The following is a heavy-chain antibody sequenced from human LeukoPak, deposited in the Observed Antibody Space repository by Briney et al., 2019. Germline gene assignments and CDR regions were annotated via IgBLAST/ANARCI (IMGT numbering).Heavy chain of an antibody. CDR1: GGSISSSSYY. D-gene: IGHD2-15*01. V-gene: IGHV4-39*07. J-gene: IGHJ4*02. Sequence: SETLSLTCTVSGGSISSSSYYWGWIRQPPGKGLEWIGSIYYSGSTYYNPSLKSRVTISVDTSKNQFSLKLSSWTAADTAVYYCARELGYCSGGSCYYFDYWGQGTLVTVSS. CDR2: IYYSGST. CDR3: ARELGYCSGGSCYYFDY.